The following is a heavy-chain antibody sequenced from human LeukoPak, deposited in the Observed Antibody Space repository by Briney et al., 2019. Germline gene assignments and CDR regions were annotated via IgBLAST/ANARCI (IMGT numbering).Heavy chain of an antibody. Sequence: PSETLSLTCTVSGGSISSGGYYWSWSRQHPGKGLEWIGYIYYSGSTYYNPSLKSRVTISVDTSKNQFSLKLSSVTAADTAVYYCARADYDFWSGYRSDAFDIWGQGTMVTVSS. V-gene: IGHV4-31*03. J-gene: IGHJ3*02. D-gene: IGHD3-3*01. CDR1: GGSISSGGYY. CDR3: ARADYDFWSGYRSDAFDI. CDR2: IYYSGST.